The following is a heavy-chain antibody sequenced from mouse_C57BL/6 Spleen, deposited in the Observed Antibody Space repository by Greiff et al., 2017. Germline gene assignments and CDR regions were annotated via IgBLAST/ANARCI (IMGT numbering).Heavy chain of an antibody. Sequence: QVPLQQPGAELVRPGTSVKLSCKASGYTFTSYWMHWVKQRPGRGLEWIGRIDPNSGGTKYNEKFKSKATLTVDKPSSTAYMQLSSLTAEDSAVXYWARWPGSSYWYFDVWGTGTTVTVSS. CDR2: IDPNSGGT. D-gene: IGHD1-1*01. CDR1: GYTFTSYW. CDR3: ARWPGSSYWYFDV. V-gene: IGHV1-72*01. J-gene: IGHJ1*03.